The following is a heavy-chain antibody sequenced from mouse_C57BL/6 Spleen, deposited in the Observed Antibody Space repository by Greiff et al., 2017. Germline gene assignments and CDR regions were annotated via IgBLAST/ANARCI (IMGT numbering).Heavy chain of an antibody. D-gene: IGHD1-1*01. CDR3: ARPAWGSSASFDY. CDR2: IDPNSGGT. V-gene: IGHV1-72*01. Sequence: QVQLQQPGAELVKPGASVKLSCTASGYTFTSYWMHWVKQRPGRGLEWIGRIDPNSGGTKYNEKFKSKATLTVDNPTSTPDKQLISLSFEYSAVYYSARPAWGSSASFDYWGQGTTLTVSS. J-gene: IGHJ2*01. CDR1: GYTFTSYW.